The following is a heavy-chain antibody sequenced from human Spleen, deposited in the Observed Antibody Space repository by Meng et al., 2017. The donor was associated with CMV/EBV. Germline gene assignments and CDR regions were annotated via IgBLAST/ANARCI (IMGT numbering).Heavy chain of an antibody. CDR1: GFTFSSDG. D-gene: IGHD6-19*01. CDR3: AKTGQWLEYYFDY. Sequence: AAAGFTFSSDGRHWVHQAPGKGLEWVAFIRYDGSNKYYADSVKGRFTISRDNSKNTLYLQMNSLRAEDTAVYYCAKTGQWLEYYFDYWGQGTLVTVSS. J-gene: IGHJ4*02. CDR2: IRYDGSNK. V-gene: IGHV3-30*02.